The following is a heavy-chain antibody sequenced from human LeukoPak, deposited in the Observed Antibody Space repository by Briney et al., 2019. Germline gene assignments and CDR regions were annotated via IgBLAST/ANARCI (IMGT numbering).Heavy chain of an antibody. D-gene: IGHD3-10*01. J-gene: IGHJ4*02. CDR1: GYSLNDYF. V-gene: IGHV1-2*02. Sequence: ASVKDPFKGFGYSLNDYFMQSVGPAPGHGLEGMGWINPNSGDTNYPHEFQDRVTMPRDTSISTAYMELSRLRSDDTAVYYCARHQDLWFGNNDFDYWGQGTLVTVSS. CDR3: ARHQDLWFGNNDFDY. CDR2: INPNSGDT.